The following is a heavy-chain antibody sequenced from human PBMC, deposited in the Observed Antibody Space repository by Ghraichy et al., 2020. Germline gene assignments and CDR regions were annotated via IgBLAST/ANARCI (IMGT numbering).Heavy chain of an antibody. CDR1: GYSFTAYY. D-gene: IGHD2/OR15-2a*01. V-gene: IGHV1-2*02. CDR2: INPNSGVT. CDR3: AREGSQGNFLDY. Sequence: ASVKVSCKASGYSFTAYYMHWVRQAPGQGLEWMGWINPNSGVTKYAQKFQGRVTMTTDTSITTAYMELSRLRSDDTAVYYCAREGSQGNFLDYWGQGTLITVSS. J-gene: IGHJ4*02.